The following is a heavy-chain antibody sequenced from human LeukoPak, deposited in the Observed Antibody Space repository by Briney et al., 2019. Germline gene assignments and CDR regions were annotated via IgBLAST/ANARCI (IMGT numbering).Heavy chain of an antibody. Sequence: SVKVSCKASGGTFSSYAISWVRQAPGQGLEWMGGIIPIFGTANYAQKFQGRVTITADESTSTAYMELSSLRSEDTAVYYCARSIVVVVAAGAYYYYGMNVWGKGTTVTVSS. D-gene: IGHD2-15*01. CDR1: GGTFSSYA. CDR3: ARSIVVVVAAGAYYYYGMNV. V-gene: IGHV1-69*01. J-gene: IGHJ6*04. CDR2: IIPIFGTA.